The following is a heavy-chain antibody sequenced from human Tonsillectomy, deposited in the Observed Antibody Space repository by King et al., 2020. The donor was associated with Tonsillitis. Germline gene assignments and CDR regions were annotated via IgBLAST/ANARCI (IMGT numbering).Heavy chain of an antibody. Sequence: DVQLVESGGRLVKPGGSLRLSCAASGFIFRNAWMIWVRQAPGKGLEWVGRNKSKTDGETIDYAAPVKARFTISRDDSKHTLYLQMNSRKTEATAVYYCTTEGAIVATTATFDSWGQGTLVTVSS. V-gene: IGHV3-15*01. CDR1: GFIFRNAW. J-gene: IGHJ4*02. CDR3: TTEGAIVATTATFDS. CDR2: NKSKTDGETI. D-gene: IGHD5-12*01.